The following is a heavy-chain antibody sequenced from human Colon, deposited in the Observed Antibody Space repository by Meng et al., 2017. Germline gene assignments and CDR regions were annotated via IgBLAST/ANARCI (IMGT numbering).Heavy chain of an antibody. Sequence: EVQLLESGGGFVQAGGSLRLSCAASGFTFSSYAMSWVRQAPEKGLEWVSAISGTGGSTHYADSVKGRFTISRDNSKNTLYLQMNSLRVEDTAVYYCARGATPENFDYWGQGTLVTVSS. J-gene: IGHJ4*02. V-gene: IGHV3-23*01. CDR2: ISGTGGST. CDR1: GFTFSSYA. CDR3: ARGATPENFDY.